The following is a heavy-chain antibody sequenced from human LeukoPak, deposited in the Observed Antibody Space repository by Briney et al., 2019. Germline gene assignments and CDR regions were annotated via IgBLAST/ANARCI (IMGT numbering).Heavy chain of an antibody. D-gene: IGHD1-26*01. CDR3: AKSHVGSYYGTYFEY. Sequence: GGSLRLSCAASGFTFSSYEMNWVRQAPGKGLEWVSAISGSGGSTYYAETVKGRFTISRDNSKNTLSLQMDSLRAEDTAVYYCAKSHVGSYYGTYFEYWGQGTLVTVSS. CDR2: ISGSGGST. J-gene: IGHJ4*02. CDR1: GFTFSSYE. V-gene: IGHV3-23*01.